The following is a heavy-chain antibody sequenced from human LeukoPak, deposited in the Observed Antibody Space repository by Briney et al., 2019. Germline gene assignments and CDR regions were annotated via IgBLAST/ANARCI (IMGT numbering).Heavy chain of an antibody. J-gene: IGHJ4*02. CDR2: INSDGSST. CDR1: GCTFSSYW. V-gene: IGHV3-74*01. Sequence: GGSLRLSCAASGCTFSSYWMHWVRQAPGPGMVWVSRINSDGSSTSYADSVKGRFTISRDNAKNTLYLQMNSLRAEDTAVYYCARESSSWYETIDYWGQGTLVTVSS. CDR3: ARESSSWYETIDY. D-gene: IGHD6-13*01.